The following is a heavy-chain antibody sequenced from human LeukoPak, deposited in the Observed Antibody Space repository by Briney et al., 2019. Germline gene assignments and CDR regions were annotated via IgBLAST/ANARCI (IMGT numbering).Heavy chain of an antibody. CDR3: AVGATRRFWFDP. CDR2: FYPEDGET. V-gene: IGHV1-24*01. Sequence: ASVKVSCKVSGYTLTELSMHWVRHAPGKGLERMGGFYPEDGETIYAQKFQGRVTMTEDTSTDTAYLELSSLRSEGTAVYYCAVGATRRFWFDPWGQGTLVTVSS. J-gene: IGHJ5*02. CDR1: GYTLTELS. D-gene: IGHD1-26*01.